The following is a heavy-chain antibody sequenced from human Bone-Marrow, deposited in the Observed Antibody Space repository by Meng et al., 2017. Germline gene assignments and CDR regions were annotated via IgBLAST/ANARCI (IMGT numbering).Heavy chain of an antibody. Sequence: QVQPQESGPGLVKPSPTLSLTCTVSGGSISSGDYYWSWIRQPPGKGLEWIGYIYYSGSTYYNPSLKSRVTISVDTSNNRFSLDLISVIAADRAMYYCARDLDGYGHFEQWGQGALVTVSS. D-gene: IGHD5-24*01. J-gene: IGHJ4*02. CDR3: ARDLDGYGHFEQ. CDR1: GGSISSGDYY. CDR2: IYYSGST. V-gene: IGHV4-30-4*01.